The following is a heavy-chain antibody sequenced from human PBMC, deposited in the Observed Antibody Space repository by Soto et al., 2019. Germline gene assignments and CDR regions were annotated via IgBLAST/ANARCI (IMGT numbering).Heavy chain of an antibody. CDR3: AKAGGYSYGDFDY. J-gene: IGHJ4*02. CDR1: GFTFSRYA. V-gene: IGHV3-23*01. CDR2: IYGSGGGI. Sequence: EVQFLESGGGLVQTGGSLRLSCAASGFTFSRYAMMWVRQAPGKGLECVSGIYGSGGGIEYADSVKGRFTIYRDNSKNTLYLQMNSLRAEDTAVYYCAKAGGYSYGDFDYWGQGTLVTVSS. D-gene: IGHD5-18*01.